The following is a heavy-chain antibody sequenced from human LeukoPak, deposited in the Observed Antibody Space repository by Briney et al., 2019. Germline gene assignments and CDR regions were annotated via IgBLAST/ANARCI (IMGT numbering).Heavy chain of an antibody. CDR2: MSYEGRNK. D-gene: IGHD2-2*01. CDR1: GFTFGSYA. CDR3: GRDPGSYISARYADDVPRFGS. J-gene: IGHJ5*01. V-gene: IGHV3-30-3*01. Sequence: GSLRLSCAASGFTFGSYAMHWVRQAPGKRLEWVAVMSYEGRNKYYADSVKGRFTISRDNSKNTWDLQMNSLRGEDTAVYYCGRDPGSYISARYADDVPRFGSWGQGTLVIVSS.